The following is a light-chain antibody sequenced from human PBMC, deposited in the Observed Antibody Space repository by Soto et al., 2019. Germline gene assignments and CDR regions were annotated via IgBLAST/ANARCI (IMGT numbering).Light chain of an antibody. CDR3: HQFGYSPRT. CDR1: QSVSSSY. CDR2: ATS. V-gene: IGKV3-20*01. J-gene: IGKJ1*01. Sequence: EIVLTQSPGTLPLSPGERATLSCRASQSVSSSYLAWYQQKPGQAPRLLIFATSRRATDIPDRFSGSGSGTDFTLAIRRLEPEDFAVYYCHQFGYSPRTFGQGTKVDIK.